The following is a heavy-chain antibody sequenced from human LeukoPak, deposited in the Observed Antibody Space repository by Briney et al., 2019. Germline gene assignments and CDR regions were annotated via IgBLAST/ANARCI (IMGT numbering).Heavy chain of an antibody. V-gene: IGHV1-2*04. Sequence: VASVKVSCKASGYTFTGYYMHWVRQAPGQGLEWMGWINPNSGGTNYAQKFQGWVTMTRDTSISTAYMELSRLRSDDTAVYYCARALYSSSWYGTGYFDYWGQGTLVTVSS. CDR2: INPNSGGT. D-gene: IGHD6-13*01. J-gene: IGHJ4*02. CDR1: GYTFTGYY. CDR3: ARALYSSSWYGTGYFDY.